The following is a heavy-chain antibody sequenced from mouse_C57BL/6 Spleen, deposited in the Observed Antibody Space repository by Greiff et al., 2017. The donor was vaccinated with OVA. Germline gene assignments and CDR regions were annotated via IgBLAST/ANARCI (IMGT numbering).Heavy chain of an antibody. D-gene: IGHD1-1*01. V-gene: IGHV3-8*01. J-gene: IGHJ1*03. CDR1: GYSITSDY. CDR3: ARSGYYGSSPHWYFDV. Sequence: EVKLVESGPGLAKPSQTLSLTCSVTGYSITSDYWNWIRKFPGNKLEYMGYISYSGSTYYNPSLKSRISITRDTSKNQYYLQLNSVTTEDTATYYCARSGYYGSSPHWYFDVGGTGTTVTVSS. CDR2: ISYSGST.